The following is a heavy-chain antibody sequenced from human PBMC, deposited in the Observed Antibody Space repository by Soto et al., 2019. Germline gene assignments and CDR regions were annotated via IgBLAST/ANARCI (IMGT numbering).Heavy chain of an antibody. CDR3: AKDDGSPSNDWYFDL. Sequence: SLRLSCAASGFTFSSYGMHWVRQAPGKGLEWVAVISYDGSNKYYADSVKGRFTISRDNSKNTLYLQMNSLRAEDTAVYYCAKDDGSPSNDWYFDLWGRGTLVTDSS. D-gene: IGHD2-2*01. CDR2: ISYDGSNK. J-gene: IGHJ2*01. CDR1: GFTFSSYG. V-gene: IGHV3-30*18.